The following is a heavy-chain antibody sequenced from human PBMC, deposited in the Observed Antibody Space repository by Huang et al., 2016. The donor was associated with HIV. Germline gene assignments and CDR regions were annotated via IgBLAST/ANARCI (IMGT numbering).Heavy chain of an antibody. V-gene: IGHV3-30*02. CDR3: AKESPEDQVPGGHFDY. CDR1: GFPFFSYYG. J-gene: IGHJ4*02. Sequence: VQLVESGGGVVRPGGSLSLSCETSGFPFFSYYGMHWVRQAPGKGLEWVAFIRSEGSKRDYADSVKGRFTISRDNSKSTLYLQMNSLRGDDTAVYFCAKESPEDQVPGGHFDYWGQGTLVTVSS. D-gene: IGHD2-2*01. CDR2: IRSEGSKR.